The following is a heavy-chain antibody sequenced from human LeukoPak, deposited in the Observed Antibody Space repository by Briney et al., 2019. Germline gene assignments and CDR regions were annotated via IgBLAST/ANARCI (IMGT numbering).Heavy chain of an antibody. CDR1: GFTFSSYA. D-gene: IGHD3-9*01. CDR2: ISGSGGST. V-gene: IGHV3-23*01. J-gene: IGHJ4*02. CDR3: AKVTHDILTGYYFIDY. Sequence: PGGSLRLSCAASGFTFSSYAMSWVRQAPGKGLEWVSAISGSGGSTYYADSVKGRFTISRDNSKNTLYLQMNSLRAEDTAVYYCAKVTHDILTGYYFIDYWGQGTLVTVSS.